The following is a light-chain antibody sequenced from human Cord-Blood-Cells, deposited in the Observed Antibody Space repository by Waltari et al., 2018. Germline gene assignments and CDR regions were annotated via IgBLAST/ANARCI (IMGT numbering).Light chain of an antibody. CDR1: QDISNY. J-gene: IGKJ5*01. CDR3: QQYDNLPIT. Sequence: DIQMTQSPSSLSASVGDRVTITCQASQDISNYLNWYQQKPGKAPKLLIYDASNLETGVPSRFSGSGSGTDFTFTISSQQPDDMATYDCQQYDNLPITFGQGTRLEIK. CDR2: DAS. V-gene: IGKV1-33*01.